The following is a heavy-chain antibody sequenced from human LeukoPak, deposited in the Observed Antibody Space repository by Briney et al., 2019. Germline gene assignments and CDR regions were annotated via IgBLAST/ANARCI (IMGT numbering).Heavy chain of an antibody. CDR2: ISAYNGNT. CDR3: ARGGIAVAGTSYDSSGYPFDY. Sequence: ASVKVSCKASGYTFTSYGISWVRQAPGQGLEWMGWISAYNGNTNYAQKLQGRVTMTTDTSTSTAYMELRSLRSDDTAVYYCARGGIAVAGTSYDSSGYPFDYWGQGTLVTVSS. V-gene: IGHV1-18*01. CDR1: GYTFTSYG. D-gene: IGHD6-19*01. J-gene: IGHJ4*02.